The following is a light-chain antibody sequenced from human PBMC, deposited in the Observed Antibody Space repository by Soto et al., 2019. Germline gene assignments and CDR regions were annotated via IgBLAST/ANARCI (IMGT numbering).Light chain of an antibody. CDR2: DAS. CDR1: QDISNY. CDR3: QQYENLPT. J-gene: IGKJ5*01. V-gene: IGKV1-33*01. Sequence: DIQMTQSPSSLSASVGDRVTITCQASQDISNYLNWYQQKPGKAPKLLIYDASNLETWVPLRFSGSGSGTDFTFTISSLQPEDSATYYCQQYENLPTFGQGTRLEIK.